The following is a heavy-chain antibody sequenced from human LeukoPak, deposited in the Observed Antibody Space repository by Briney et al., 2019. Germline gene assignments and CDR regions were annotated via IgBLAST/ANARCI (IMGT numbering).Heavy chain of an antibody. J-gene: IGHJ6*02. CDR1: GFTFSSYS. CDR3: ARDWGYYYYYGMDV. V-gene: IGHV3-21*01. D-gene: IGHD3-16*01. Sequence: GGSLRLTCAASGFTFSSYSMNWVRQAPGKGLEWVSSISSSSSYIYYADSVKGRFTISRDNAKNSLYLQMNSLRAEDTAVYYCARDWGYYYYYGMDVWGQGTTVTVSS. CDR2: ISSSSSYI.